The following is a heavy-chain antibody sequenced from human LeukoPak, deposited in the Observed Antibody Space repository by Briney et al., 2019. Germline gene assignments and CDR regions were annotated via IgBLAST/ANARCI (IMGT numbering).Heavy chain of an antibody. CDR3: ARDLAYSSGWYYYYYMDV. Sequence: SETLSLTCTVSGGSISSSSYYWGWIRQPPGKGLEWIGRIYTSGSTNYNPSLKSRVTMSVDTSKNQFSLKLSSVTAADTAVYYCARDLAYSSGWYYYYYMDVWGKGTTVTVSS. CDR1: GGSISSSSYY. V-gene: IGHV4-39*07. D-gene: IGHD6-19*01. CDR2: IYTSGST. J-gene: IGHJ6*03.